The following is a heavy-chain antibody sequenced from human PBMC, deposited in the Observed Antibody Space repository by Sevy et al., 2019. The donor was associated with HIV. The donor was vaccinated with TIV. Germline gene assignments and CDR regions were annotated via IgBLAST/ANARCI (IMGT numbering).Heavy chain of an antibody. Sequence: GGSLRLSCAASGFTFDDYAMHWVRQASGKGLEWVSGISWNSGSIGYADSVKGRFTISRDNAKNSLYLQMNSLRAEDTALYYCAKSPRYDILTGSFDPWGQGTLVTVSS. CDR1: GFTFDDYA. CDR3: AKSPRYDILTGSFDP. D-gene: IGHD3-9*01. V-gene: IGHV3-9*01. CDR2: ISWNSGSI. J-gene: IGHJ5*02.